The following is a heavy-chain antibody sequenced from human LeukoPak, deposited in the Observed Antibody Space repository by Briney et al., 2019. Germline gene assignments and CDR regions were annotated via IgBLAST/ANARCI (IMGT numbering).Heavy chain of an antibody. J-gene: IGHJ4*02. CDR2: TNPNSGGT. CDR3: ARDDYSNYDFDY. Sequence: ASVKVSCKASGYTFTGYYMHWVRQAPGQGLEWMGWTNPNSGGTNYAQKFQGRVTMTRDTSISTAYMELSRLRSDDTAVYYCARDDYSNYDFDYWGQGTLVTVSS. D-gene: IGHD4-11*01. CDR1: GYTFTGYY. V-gene: IGHV1-2*02.